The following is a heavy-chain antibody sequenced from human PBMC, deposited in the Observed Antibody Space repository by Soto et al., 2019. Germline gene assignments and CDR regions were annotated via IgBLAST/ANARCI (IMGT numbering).Heavy chain of an antibody. CDR1: GFTFSSYA. CDR3: AKRIVGATTPYYYGMDV. J-gene: IGHJ6*02. D-gene: IGHD1-26*01. Sequence: GGSLRLSCAASGFTFSSYAMSWVRQAPGKGLEWVSAISGSGGSTYYADSVKGRFTISRDNSKNTLYLQMNGLRAEDTAVYYCAKRIVGATTPYYYGMDVWGQGTTVTVSS. CDR2: ISGSGGST. V-gene: IGHV3-23*01.